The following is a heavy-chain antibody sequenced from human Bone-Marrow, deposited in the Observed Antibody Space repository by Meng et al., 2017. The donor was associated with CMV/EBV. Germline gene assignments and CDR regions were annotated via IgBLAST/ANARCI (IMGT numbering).Heavy chain of an antibody. CDR2: INTDGSST. D-gene: IGHD1-1*01. CDR3: ASGWNDEPFDY. CDR1: GFSFGTYG. J-gene: IGHJ4*02. V-gene: IGHV3-74*01. Sequence: GESLKISCAASGFSFGTYGMHWVRQAPGKGLVWVSRINTDGSSTAYADSVKGRFTISRDNAKNSLYLQMNSLRAEDTAVHYCASGWNDEPFDYWGQGTLVTVSS.